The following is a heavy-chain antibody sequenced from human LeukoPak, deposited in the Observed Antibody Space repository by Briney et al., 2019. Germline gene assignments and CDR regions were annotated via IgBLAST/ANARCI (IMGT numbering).Heavy chain of an antibody. D-gene: IGHD4-23*01. V-gene: IGHV3-11*01. Sequence: GGSLRLSCTASGFTFSDYYMSWIRQTPGKGLEWLSYISTRDNTIQYADSVKGRFTIARDNANNSMFLQMNNLRAEDSAIYYCARGARWAYYFDYWGQGSLVTVSS. CDR2: ISTRDNTI. J-gene: IGHJ4*02. CDR3: ARGARWAYYFDY. CDR1: GFTFSDYY.